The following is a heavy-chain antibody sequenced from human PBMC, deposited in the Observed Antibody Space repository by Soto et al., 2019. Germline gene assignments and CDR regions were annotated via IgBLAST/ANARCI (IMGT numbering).Heavy chain of an antibody. D-gene: IGHD5-18*01. CDR3: ARGYSYGLNWFDP. CDR2: IFHNGRS. Sequence: PSETLSLTCTVSGDSNSKSYWSWLRQPPGKELEWIGFIFHNGRSLDYNPSFKSRATISIDTSETQFSLQLNSVTAADTAIYYCARGYSYGLNWFDPWGQGTLVTVSS. J-gene: IGHJ5*02. V-gene: IGHV4-59*01. CDR1: GDSNSKSY.